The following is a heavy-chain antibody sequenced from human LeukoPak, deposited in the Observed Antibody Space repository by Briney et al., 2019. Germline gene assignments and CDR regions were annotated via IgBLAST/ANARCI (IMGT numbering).Heavy chain of an antibody. D-gene: IGHD3-10*01. V-gene: IGHV3-23*01. CDR1: GFTFSTYA. Sequence: PGGSLRLSCAVSGFTFSTYAMGWVRQAPGKGLEWVSDIGGSGAATFYADSVKGRFTISRDNSKNTLYLQLNSLSADDTAVYYCAKVPSGYRYFGLWGRGTLVTVSS. CDR2: IGGSGAAT. CDR3: AKVPSGYRYFGL. J-gene: IGHJ2*01.